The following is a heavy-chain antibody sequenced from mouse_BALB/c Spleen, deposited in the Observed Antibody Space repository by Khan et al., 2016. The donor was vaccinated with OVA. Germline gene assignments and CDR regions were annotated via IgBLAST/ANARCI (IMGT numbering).Heavy chain of an antibody. Sequence: EVELVESGGGLVQPGGSRKLSCAASGFTFSSFGMHWVRQDPEKGLEWVAYISGDSNTIYYVDTVKGRFTISRDNPKNTLFLQMTSLRSEDTAMXSCARSYFYGYYFYQWGQGTTLTVSS. D-gene: IGHD1-1*01. CDR2: ISGDSNTI. CDR1: GFTFSSFG. CDR3: ARSYFYGYYFYQ. V-gene: IGHV5-17*02. J-gene: IGHJ2*01.